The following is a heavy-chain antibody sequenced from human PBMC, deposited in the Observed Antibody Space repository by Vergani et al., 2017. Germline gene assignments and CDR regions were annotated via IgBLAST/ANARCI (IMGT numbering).Heavy chain of an antibody. J-gene: IGHJ6*03. D-gene: IGHD2-2*01. V-gene: IGHV4-59*01. Sequence: QVQLQESGPGLVKPSETLSLTCTVSGCSISSYYWSWIRQPPGKGLEWIGYIYYSGSTNYNPSLKSRVTISVDTSKNQFSLKLSSVTAADTAVYYCSRVVVVPAAIHYYYYYYMDGWGKGTTVTVSS. CDR3: SRVVVVPAAIHYYYYYYMDG. CDR2: IYYSGST. CDR1: GCSISSYY.